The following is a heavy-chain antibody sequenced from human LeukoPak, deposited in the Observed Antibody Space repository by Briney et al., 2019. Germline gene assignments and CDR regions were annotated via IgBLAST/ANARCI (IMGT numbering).Heavy chain of an antibody. CDR2: ISGSGGST. CDR1: GFTFSSYA. CDR3: AKDQGALPAAIPYYYYYYSMDV. J-gene: IGHJ6*02. D-gene: IGHD2-2*02. V-gene: IGHV3-23*01. Sequence: PGGSLRLSCAASGFTFSSYAMSWVRQAPGKGLEWVSAISGSGGSTYYADSVKGRFTISRDNSKNTLYLQMNSLRAEDTAVYYCAKDQGALPAAIPYYYYYYSMDVWGQGTTVTVSS.